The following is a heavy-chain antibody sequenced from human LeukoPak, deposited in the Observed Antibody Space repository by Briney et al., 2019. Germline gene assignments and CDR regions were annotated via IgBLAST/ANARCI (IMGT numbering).Heavy chain of an antibody. V-gene: IGHV3-7*01. CDR1: GFTFSSYW. CDR2: IKQDGSEK. D-gene: IGHD6-19*01. CDR3: ARQRGSGCLDY. Sequence: GGSLRLSCSASGFTFSSYWMSWVRQAPGKGLEWVANIKQDGSEKYYVDSVKGRFTISRDNAKNSLSLQMNSLRAEDTAVYYCARQRGSGCLDYWGQGTLVTVSS. J-gene: IGHJ4*02.